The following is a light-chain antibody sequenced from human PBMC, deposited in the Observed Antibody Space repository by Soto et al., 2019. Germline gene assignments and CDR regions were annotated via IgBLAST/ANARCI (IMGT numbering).Light chain of an antibody. CDR3: CSYAGRSTHVV. CDR1: SSDVGRYNL. CDR2: EGS. Sequence: QSVLTQPASVSGSPGQSITISCTGTSSDVGRYNLVSWYQQQPGKAPKLMIYEGSKRPSGVSNRFSGSKSGNTASLTISWLQAEDDADYYCCSYAGRSTHVVFGGGTKLTAL. J-gene: IGLJ2*01. V-gene: IGLV2-23*01.